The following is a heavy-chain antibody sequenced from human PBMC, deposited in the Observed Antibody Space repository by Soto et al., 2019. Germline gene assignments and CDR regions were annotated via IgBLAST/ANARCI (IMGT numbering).Heavy chain of an antibody. CDR3: ARHLCSSGWYGGEDYFYGMEV. D-gene: IGHD6-19*01. V-gene: IGHV4-59*08. Sequence: PSETLYLTCNVSGYSITSYYWSWIRQPPGKGLEWIGNIYSSGSTNYNPSLKRRDAISVDTSKHQFSLKLSSVTAADTAVYYCARHLCSSGWYGGEDYFYGMEVWGEGTKVTVS. CDR1: GYSITSYY. J-gene: IGHJ6*02. CDR2: IYSSGST.